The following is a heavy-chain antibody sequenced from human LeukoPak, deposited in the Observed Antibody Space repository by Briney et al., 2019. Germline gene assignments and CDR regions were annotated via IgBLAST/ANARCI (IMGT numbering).Heavy chain of an antibody. Sequence: ASVKVSCKASGYTFTGYYMHWVRQAPGQGLEWMGWINPNSGGTNYAQKFQGRVTMTRDTSISTAYMELSRLRSDDTAVYYCAREEFGPYRSSCFDYWGQGTLVTVSS. CDR1: GYTFTGYY. V-gene: IGHV1-2*02. CDR3: AREEFGPYRSSCFDY. D-gene: IGHD3-16*01. J-gene: IGHJ4*02. CDR2: INPNSGGT.